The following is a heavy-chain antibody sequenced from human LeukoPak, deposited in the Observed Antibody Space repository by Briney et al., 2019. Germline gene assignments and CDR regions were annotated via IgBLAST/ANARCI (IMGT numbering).Heavy chain of an antibody. CDR2: IKQDGSEK. CDR3: AKGGKWDVTPFDY. Sequence: QTGGSLRLSCAASGFTFSSYWMSWVRQAPGKGLEWVANIKQDGSEKYYVDSVKGRFTISRDNANNSLYLQVNSLRAEDTAVYYCAKGGKWDVTPFDYWGQGTLVTVSS. V-gene: IGHV3-7*03. D-gene: IGHD1-26*01. J-gene: IGHJ4*02. CDR1: GFTFSSYW.